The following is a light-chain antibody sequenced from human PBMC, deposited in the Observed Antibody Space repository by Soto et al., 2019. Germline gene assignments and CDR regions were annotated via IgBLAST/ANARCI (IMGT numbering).Light chain of an antibody. CDR1: QSVTTS. J-gene: IGKJ1*01. CDR2: AAS. CDR3: QQRHSWPRT. Sequence: EIVLTQSPATLSLSPGERATLSCRASQSVTTSLAWFQHKPGQAPRLLICAASNRATGIPARFSGSGSGTDFTLTISGLEPADFAVYYCQQRHSWPRTFGQGTKVEIK. V-gene: IGKV3-11*01.